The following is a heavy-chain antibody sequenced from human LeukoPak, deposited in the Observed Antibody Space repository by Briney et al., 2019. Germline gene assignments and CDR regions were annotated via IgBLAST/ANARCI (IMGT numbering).Heavy chain of an antibody. CDR2: IYYSGST. Sequence: SETLSLTCTVSGGSISSSSYYWGWIRQPPGKGLEWIGSIYYSGSTYYNPSLKSRVTISVDTSKNQFSLKLSSVTAADTAVYYCARSLRGIAAAGYWGQGTLVTVSS. V-gene: IGHV4-39*07. CDR3: ARSLRGIAAAGY. J-gene: IGHJ4*02. D-gene: IGHD6-13*01. CDR1: GGSISSSSYY.